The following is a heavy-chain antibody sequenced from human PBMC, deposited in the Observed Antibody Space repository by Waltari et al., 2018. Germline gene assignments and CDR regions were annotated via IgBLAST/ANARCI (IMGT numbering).Heavy chain of an antibody. CDR1: GGSISSNYW. CDR2: IHHSGRI. D-gene: IGHD2-8*02. Sequence: QVQLQESGPGLVQPSGTLSLTCAVSGGSISSNYWWSWVRQSPDKGLEWIGQIHHSGRIIYNPSLKSRVTISEDTSKNQFSLKVNAVTAADTAVYYYASDRGVGLYLDNWGQGTLVSVSS. CDR3: ASDRGVGLYLDN. J-gene: IGHJ4*02. V-gene: IGHV4-4*02.